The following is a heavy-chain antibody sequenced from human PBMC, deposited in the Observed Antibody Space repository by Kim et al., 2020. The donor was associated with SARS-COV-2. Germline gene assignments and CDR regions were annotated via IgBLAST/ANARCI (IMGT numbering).Heavy chain of an antibody. J-gene: IGHJ5*02. V-gene: IGHV4-4*09. Sequence: NPSLKSRVTISVDTSKTQFSRKLSSVTAADTAVYYCARSYSYGARNWFDPWGQGTLVTVSS. CDR3: ARSYSYGARNWFDP. D-gene: IGHD2-21*01.